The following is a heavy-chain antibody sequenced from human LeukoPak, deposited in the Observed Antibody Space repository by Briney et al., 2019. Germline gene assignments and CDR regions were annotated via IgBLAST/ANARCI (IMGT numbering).Heavy chain of an antibody. CDR1: GYTFTSYG. D-gene: IGHD3-22*01. CDR3: ASRYDSSGHLFNDAFDI. V-gene: IGHV1-18*01. J-gene: IGHJ3*02. Sequence: GASVKVSCKASGYTFTSYGISWVRQAPGQGLERMGWISAYNGNTNYAQKLQGRVTMTTDTSTSTAYMELRSLRSDDTAVYYCASRYDSSGHLFNDAFDIWGQGTMVTVSS. CDR2: ISAYNGNT.